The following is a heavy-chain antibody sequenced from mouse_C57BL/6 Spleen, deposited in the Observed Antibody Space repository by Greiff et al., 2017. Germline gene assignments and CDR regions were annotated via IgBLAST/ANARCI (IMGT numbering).Heavy chain of an antibody. CDR2: INPSTGGT. J-gene: IGHJ2*01. Sequence: EVQLQQSGPELVKPGASVKISCKASGYSFTGYYMNWVKQSPEKSLEWIGEINPSTGGTTYNQKFKAKATLTVDKSSSTAYMQLKSLTSEDSAVYYCARELGFDYWGQGTTLTVSS. CDR3: ARELGFDY. CDR1: GYSFTGYY. D-gene: IGHD4-1*01. V-gene: IGHV1-42*01.